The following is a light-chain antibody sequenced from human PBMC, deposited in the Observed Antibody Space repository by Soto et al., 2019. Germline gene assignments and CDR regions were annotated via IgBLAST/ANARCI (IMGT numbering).Light chain of an antibody. V-gene: IGLV1-47*01. CDR2: RNN. J-gene: IGLJ1*01. CDR3: AAWDDSLSGAYV. CDR1: STNIGSNY. Sequence: QSVLTQPPSASGTPGQRVTISCSGSSTNIGSNYVYWYQQLPGTAPKLLIYRNNQRRSGVPDRFSGSKSGTSASLAISGLRSEDEADYYCAAWDDSLSGAYVFGTGTKVTVL.